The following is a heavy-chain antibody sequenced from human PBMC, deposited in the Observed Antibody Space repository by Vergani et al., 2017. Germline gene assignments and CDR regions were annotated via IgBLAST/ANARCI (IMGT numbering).Heavy chain of an antibody. CDR3: ARDLFYYDSSGYYSCFFDY. Sequence: EVQLVESGGGMVKPGGSLRLSCAASGFTFSSYSMNWVRQAPGKGLEWVSSISSSSSYIYYADSVKGRFTISRDNDKNSLYLQMNSLIAEVTSVYYWARDLFYYDSSGYYSCFFDYWGQGTLVTVSS. D-gene: IGHD3-22*01. J-gene: IGHJ4*02. CDR2: ISSSSSYI. V-gene: IGHV3-21*01. CDR1: GFTFSSYS.